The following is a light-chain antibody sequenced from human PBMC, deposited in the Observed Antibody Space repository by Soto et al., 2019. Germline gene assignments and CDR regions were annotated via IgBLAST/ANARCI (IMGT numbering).Light chain of an antibody. V-gene: IGKV1-5*01. CDR2: DAS. CDR1: QRISGW. Sequence: DIQMTQSPSTLSASIGDRVTITCRASQRISGWLAWYQQKPGKAPTLLIYDASSLESGVPSRFSGSGSGTEFTLTISSLQPDDFATYYCQQYNSYSTFGQGTKVDIK. CDR3: QQYNSYST. J-gene: IGKJ1*01.